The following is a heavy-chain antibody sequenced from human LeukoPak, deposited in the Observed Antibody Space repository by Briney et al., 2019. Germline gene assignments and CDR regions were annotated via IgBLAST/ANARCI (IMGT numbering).Heavy chain of an antibody. V-gene: IGHV3-7*01. J-gene: IGHJ6*03. CDR1: GFTFSSYW. Sequence: PSGGSLRLSCAASGFTFSSYWMSWVRQAPGKGLEWVANIKQDGSEKYYVDSVKGRFTISRDNAKNSLYLQMNSLRAEDTAVYYCARRAGYSNYHFYYYYYMDVWGKGTTVTVSS. D-gene: IGHD4-11*01. CDR3: ARRAGYSNYHFYYYYYMDV. CDR2: IKQDGSEK.